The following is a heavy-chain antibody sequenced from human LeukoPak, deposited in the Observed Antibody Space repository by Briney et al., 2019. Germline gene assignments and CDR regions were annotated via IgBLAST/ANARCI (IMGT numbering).Heavy chain of an antibody. Sequence: SVKVSCKASGGTFSSYAINWVRQAPGQGLEWMGRIIPMFGTAYYAQEFQGRVTITADKSTSTAYTELSSLRSEDTALYYCARLITARPPYYFDCWGQGTLVTVSS. CDR1: GGTFSSYA. CDR3: ARLITARPPYYFDC. CDR2: IIPMFGTA. J-gene: IGHJ4*02. V-gene: IGHV1-69*06. D-gene: IGHD6-6*01.